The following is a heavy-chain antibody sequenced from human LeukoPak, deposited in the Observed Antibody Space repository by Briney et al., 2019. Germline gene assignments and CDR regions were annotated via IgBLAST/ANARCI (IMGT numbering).Heavy chain of an antibody. CDR3: ARGVVYDFWSGYYTNWYFDL. CDR2: IYYSGST. V-gene: IGHV4-30-4*08. Sequence: PSETLSLTCTVSGGSISSSSYYWSWIRQPPGKGLEWIGYIYYSGSTYYNPSLKSRVTISVDTSKNQFSLKLSSVTAADTAVYYCARGVVYDFWSGYYTNWYFDLWGRGTLVTVSS. D-gene: IGHD3-3*01. J-gene: IGHJ2*01. CDR1: GGSISSSSYY.